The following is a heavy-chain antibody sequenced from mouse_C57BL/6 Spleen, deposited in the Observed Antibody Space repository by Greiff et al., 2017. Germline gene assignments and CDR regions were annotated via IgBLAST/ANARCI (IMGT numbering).Heavy chain of an antibody. CDR2: ISNGGGST. CDR1: GFTFSDYY. V-gene: IGHV5-12*01. D-gene: IGHD1-1*01. Sequence: EVMLVESGGGLVQPGGSLKLSCAASGFTFSDYYMYWVRQTPEKRLEWVAYISNGGGSTYYPDTVKGRFTLSRDNAKNTLYLQMSRLKSEDTAMYYCASSLYWTAMDYWGQGTSVTVSS. CDR3: ASSLYWTAMDY. J-gene: IGHJ4*01.